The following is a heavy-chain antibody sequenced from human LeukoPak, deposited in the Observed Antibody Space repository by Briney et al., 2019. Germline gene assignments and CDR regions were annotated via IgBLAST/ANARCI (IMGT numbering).Heavy chain of an antibody. CDR1: GFTFSSYW. CDR2: INSDGSST. Sequence: GGSLRLSCAASGFTFSSYWMHWVRRAPGKGLVWVSRINSDGSSTSYADSVKGRFTISRDNAKNSLYLQMNSLRAEDTAVYYCARDRVDSPEYYYYYYMDVWGKGTTVTVSS. D-gene: IGHD1-14*01. CDR3: ARDRVDSPEYYYYYYMDV. J-gene: IGHJ6*03. V-gene: IGHV3-74*01.